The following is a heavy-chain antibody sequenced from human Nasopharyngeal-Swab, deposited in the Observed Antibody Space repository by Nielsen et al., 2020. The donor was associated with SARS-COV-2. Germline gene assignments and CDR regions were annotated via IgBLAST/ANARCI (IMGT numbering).Heavy chain of an antibody. D-gene: IGHD1-7*01. V-gene: IGHV3-30*03. Sequence: GESLKISCAASGFTFSSYGMHWVRQARGKGLEWVAVISYDGSNKYYADSVKGRFTISRDNAKNSLYLQMNSLRAEDTAAYYCARDPHNWNYPPSYYYYYMDVWGKGTTVTVSS. CDR1: GFTFSSYG. J-gene: IGHJ6*03. CDR2: ISYDGSNK. CDR3: ARDPHNWNYPPSYYYYYMDV.